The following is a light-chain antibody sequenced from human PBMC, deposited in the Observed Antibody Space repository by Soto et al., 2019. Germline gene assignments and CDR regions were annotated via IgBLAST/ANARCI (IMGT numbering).Light chain of an antibody. CDR1: QSVSTN. Sequence: EIVMTQSPATLSVSPGERATLSCRASQSVSTNLAWYQQKPGQAPRLLIYGASTRATGIPARFSGTGSGTEFNLTINSLQSEDFAVYSCQQYNNWPPFTFGPGTKVDIK. V-gene: IGKV3-15*01. CDR2: GAS. CDR3: QQYNNWPPFT. J-gene: IGKJ3*01.